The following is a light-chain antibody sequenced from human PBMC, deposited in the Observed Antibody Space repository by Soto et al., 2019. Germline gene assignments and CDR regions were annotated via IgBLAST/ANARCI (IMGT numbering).Light chain of an antibody. J-gene: IGLJ2*01. Sequence: QSALTQPRSVSGSPGQSVTISCTGTSSDIGSHNYVSWYQQHPGKAPKLMIYDVSKRPSGVPDRFSGSKSGNTASLTISGLQAEDEADYYCCSYAGTYTIFGGGTKLTVL. CDR2: DVS. CDR3: CSYAGTYTI. V-gene: IGLV2-11*01. CDR1: SSDIGSHNY.